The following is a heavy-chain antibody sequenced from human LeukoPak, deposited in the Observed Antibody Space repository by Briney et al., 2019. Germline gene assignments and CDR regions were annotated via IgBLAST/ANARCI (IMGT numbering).Heavy chain of an antibody. CDR2: MNPNSGNT. Sequence: GASVKVSCKASGYTFTSYDINWGRQATGQGLEWMGWMNPNSGNTGYAQKFQGRVTITADESTSTAYMELSSLRSEDTAVYYCATPGRDDILTGYRRAVYYYYYMDVWGKGTTVTISS. J-gene: IGHJ6*03. D-gene: IGHD3-9*01. CDR1: GYTFTSYD. V-gene: IGHV1-8*03. CDR3: ATPGRDDILTGYRRAVYYYYYMDV.